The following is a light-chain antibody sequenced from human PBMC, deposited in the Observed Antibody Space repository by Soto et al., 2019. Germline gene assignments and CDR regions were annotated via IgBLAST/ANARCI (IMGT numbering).Light chain of an antibody. V-gene: IGKV1-5*03. J-gene: IGKJ1*01. CDR1: QTISSW. CDR3: QQYNSYPWT. Sequence: DIQMTQSPSTLSASVGDTVAITCRASQTISSWVSLYQQKPWRSPKLLIYKASSLESGVPSRFSGSGSGTEFTFTISSLQPDDFATYYCQQYNSYPWTFGQGTKVDIK. CDR2: KAS.